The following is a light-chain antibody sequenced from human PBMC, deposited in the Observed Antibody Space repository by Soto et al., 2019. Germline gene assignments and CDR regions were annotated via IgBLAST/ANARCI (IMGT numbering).Light chain of an antibody. V-gene: IGKV3-15*01. CDR2: GAS. Sequence: EIVMTQSPATLSVSPGERATLSCRASQGISSNLAWYQQKPGQAPRLLILGASTRASGIPARFGGSGSGTEFTLTITSLQYEDFAVYYCKQYNSWPPCNFGQGTRLEIK. J-gene: IGKJ5*01. CDR3: KQYNSWPPCN. CDR1: QGISSN.